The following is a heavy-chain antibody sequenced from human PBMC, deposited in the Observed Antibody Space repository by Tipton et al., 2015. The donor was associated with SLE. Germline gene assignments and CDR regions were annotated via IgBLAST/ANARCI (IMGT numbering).Heavy chain of an antibody. Sequence: TLSLTCAVSGGSISSGGYSWSWIRQPPGKGLEWIGYIYHSGSTYYNPSLKSRITIRPDTSKNQVSLQLNSVTPEDTSVYYCARELEVFDKWGMLFDHWGQGTLVTVSS. CDR1: GGSISSGGYS. CDR2: IYHSGST. CDR3: ARELEVFDKWGMLFDH. D-gene: IGHD2-8*02. J-gene: IGHJ4*02. V-gene: IGHV4-30-2*05.